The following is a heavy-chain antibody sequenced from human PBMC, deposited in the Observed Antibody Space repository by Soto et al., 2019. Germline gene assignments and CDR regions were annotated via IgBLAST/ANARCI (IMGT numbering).Heavy chain of an antibody. V-gene: IGHV4-34*01. CDR1: GGSFSGYY. CDR3: ATGYGSGSSHNWFDP. CDR2: INHSGST. D-gene: IGHD3-10*01. Sequence: QVQLQQWGAGLLKPSETLSLTCAVYGGSFSGYYWSWIRQPPGKGLEWIGEINHSGSTNYNPSLKSRVTISVDKSKNQFSLKLSSVTAADTAVYYCATGYGSGSSHNWFDPWGQGTLVTVSS. J-gene: IGHJ5*02.